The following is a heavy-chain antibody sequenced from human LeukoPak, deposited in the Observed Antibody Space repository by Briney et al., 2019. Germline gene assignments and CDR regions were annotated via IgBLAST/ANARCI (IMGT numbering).Heavy chain of an antibody. Sequence: PGGSLRLSCAASGFTFGDTYMSWIRQPPGKGLEWASYISGSSSDIKYAHSVKGRFTVSRDNAKNTLYVQMNSLRVEDSAVYYCVRGAPSAADWGQGTLVTVSS. CDR3: VRGAPSAAD. J-gene: IGHJ4*02. CDR2: ISGSSSDI. CDR1: GFTFGDTY. V-gene: IGHV3-11*06.